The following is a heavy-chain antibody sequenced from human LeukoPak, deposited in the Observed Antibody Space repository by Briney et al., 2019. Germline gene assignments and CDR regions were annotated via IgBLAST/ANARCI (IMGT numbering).Heavy chain of an antibody. D-gene: IGHD6-19*01. CDR2: IVVGSGNT. J-gene: IGHJ4*02. V-gene: IGHV1-58*02. CDR1: GFTFTSSA. CDR3: AATIAVAGKFDY. Sequence: ASVKVSCKASGFTFTSSAMQWVRQARGQRLEWIGWIVVGSGNTNYAQKFQERVAITRDMSTSTAYMELSSLRSKDTAVYYCAATIAVAGKFDYWGQGTLVTVSS.